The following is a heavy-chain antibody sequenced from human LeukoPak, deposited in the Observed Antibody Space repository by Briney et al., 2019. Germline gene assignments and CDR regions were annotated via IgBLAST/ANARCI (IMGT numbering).Heavy chain of an antibody. D-gene: IGHD3-16*02. Sequence: GASVKVSCKASGYTFTGYYMHWMRQAPGQGLEWMGWINPNSGGTNYAQKFQGRVTMTRDTSISTAYMELSRLRSDDTAVYYCARNETKAYGGVIVIPGGYWGQGTLVTVSS. J-gene: IGHJ4*02. CDR1: GYTFTGYY. CDR2: INPNSGGT. CDR3: ARNETKAYGGVIVIPGGY. V-gene: IGHV1-2*02.